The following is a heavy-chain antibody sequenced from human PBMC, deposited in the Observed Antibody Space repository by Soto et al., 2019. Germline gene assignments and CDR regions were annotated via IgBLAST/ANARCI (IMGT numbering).Heavy chain of an antibody. D-gene: IGHD5-12*01. J-gene: IGHJ6*02. CDR2: ISSSSSTI. Sequence: EVQLVESGGGLVQPGGSLRLSCAASGFTFSSYSMNWVRQAPGKGLEWVSYISSSSSTIYYAYSVKGRFTISRDNAKKSLNLQMNSLRAEDTAVYYCARADSGYAHGYYYYGMDVWGHGTTVTGSS. V-gene: IGHV3-48*01. CDR1: GFTFSSYS. CDR3: ARADSGYAHGYYYYGMDV.